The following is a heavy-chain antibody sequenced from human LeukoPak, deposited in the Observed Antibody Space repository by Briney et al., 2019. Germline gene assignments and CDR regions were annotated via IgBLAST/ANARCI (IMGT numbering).Heavy chain of an antibody. CDR2: IWYDGSNK. CDR1: GFTFSSYG. D-gene: IGHD1-26*01. J-gene: IGHJ4*02. Sequence: GGPLRLSCAASGFTFSSYGMHWVRQAPGKGLEWVAVIWYDGSNKYYADSVKGRFTISRDNSKNTLYLQMNSLRAEDTAVYYCARARSYYAAYFDYWGQGTLVTVSS. V-gene: IGHV3-33*01. CDR3: ARARSYYAAYFDY.